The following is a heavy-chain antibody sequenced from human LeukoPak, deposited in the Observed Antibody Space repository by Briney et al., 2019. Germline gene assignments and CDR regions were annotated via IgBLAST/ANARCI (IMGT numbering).Heavy chain of an antibody. V-gene: IGHV3-30*02. D-gene: IGHD1-26*01. CDR3: AKDLPKRIVGALLFDY. Sequence: GGSLRLSCAASGFTFSSYGMHWVRQAPGKGLEWVAFIRYDGSNKYYADSVKGRFTISRDNSKNTLYLQMNSLRAEDTAVYYCAKDLPKRIVGALLFDYWGQGTLVTVSS. CDR2: IRYDGSNK. J-gene: IGHJ4*02. CDR1: GFTFSSYG.